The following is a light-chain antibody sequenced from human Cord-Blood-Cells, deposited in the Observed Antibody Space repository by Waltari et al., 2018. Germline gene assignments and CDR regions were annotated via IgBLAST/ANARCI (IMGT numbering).Light chain of an antibody. CDR1: QSVSSN. CDR2: GAS. Sequence: EIVMTQSPATLSVSPGERDTLSCRASQSVSSNLAWYQQKPGQAPLLLIYGASTRATGIPARFSGSGSGTEFTLTISSLQSEDFAVYYCQQYNNWPPVFTFGPRTKVDIK. V-gene: IGKV3-15*01. CDR3: QQYNNWPPVFT. J-gene: IGKJ3*01.